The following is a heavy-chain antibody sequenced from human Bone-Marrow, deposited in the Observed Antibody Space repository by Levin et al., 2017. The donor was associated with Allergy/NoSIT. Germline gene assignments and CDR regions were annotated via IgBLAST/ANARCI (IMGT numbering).Heavy chain of an antibody. CDR3: GADYDYWSGTDY. CDR1: GFSITSRYY. Sequence: SETLSLTCAVSGFSITSRYYWGWIRQPPGKGLEWIGSISHSGTTYSNPSLKSRFTLSVDPSKNQFSLNLYSVTAADTAVYYCGADYDYWSGTDYWGHGTLVAVSS. V-gene: IGHV4-38-2*01. J-gene: IGHJ4*01. CDR2: ISHSGTT. D-gene: IGHD3-3*01.